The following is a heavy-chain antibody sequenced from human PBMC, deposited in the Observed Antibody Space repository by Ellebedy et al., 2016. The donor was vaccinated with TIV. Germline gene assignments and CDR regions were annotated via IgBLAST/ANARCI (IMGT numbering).Heavy chain of an antibody. D-gene: IGHD2/OR15-2a*01. Sequence: PGGSLTLSCAASGFTFSNYWMHWVRQVTGEWLVWVSRIGSDGIGTSYADSVKGRFTISRDNAKNMLFLQMNSMRDEDTAVYYCARAGEYCDFPQTCYAMDVWGQGTTVTVS. CDR3: ARAGEYCDFPQTCYAMDV. CDR2: IGSDGIGT. CDR1: GFTFSNYW. J-gene: IGHJ6*02. V-gene: IGHV3-74*01.